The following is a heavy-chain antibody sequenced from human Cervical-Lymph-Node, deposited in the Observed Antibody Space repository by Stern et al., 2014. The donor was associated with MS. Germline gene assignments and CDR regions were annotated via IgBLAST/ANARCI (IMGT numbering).Heavy chain of an antibody. CDR2: ISYDGSEE. J-gene: IGHJ4*02. CDR3: AKGCNGAGFCYYLDF. D-gene: IGHD4/OR15-4a*01. V-gene: IGHV3-30*18. Sequence: VQLVESGGGVVQPGRSLRLSCAASGFTFSNSAMHWVRQAPGKGLEWVAIISYDGSEEKFADSVSDRFTISRDNSKNTLYLQMNSLRTEDTAMYYCAKGCNGAGFCYYLDFWGRGAHVTVSS. CDR1: GFTFSNSA.